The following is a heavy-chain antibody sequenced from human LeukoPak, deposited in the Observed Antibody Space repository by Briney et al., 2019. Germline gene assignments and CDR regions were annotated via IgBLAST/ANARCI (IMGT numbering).Heavy chain of an antibody. CDR1: GYTFTGYY. D-gene: IGHD1-26*01. V-gene: IGHV1-2*02. CDR2: INPNSGGT. CDR3: ARDRGIVGAKPIFDN. Sequence: ASVKVSCKASGYTFTGYYMHWVRQAPGQGLEWMGWINPNSGGTNYAQKFQGRVTMTRDTSISTAYMELSRLRSDDTAVYYCARDRGIVGAKPIFDNWGQGTLVTVSS. J-gene: IGHJ4*02.